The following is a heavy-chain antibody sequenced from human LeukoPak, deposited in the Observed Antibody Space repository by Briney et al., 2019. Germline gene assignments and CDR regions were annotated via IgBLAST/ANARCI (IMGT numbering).Heavy chain of an antibody. CDR2: TYCRSKWYN. Sequence: SQTLSLTCVISGDSVSSNSAAWNWIRQSSSRGLEWLGRTYCRSKWYNDYAVSLKSRITINSDTSKNQFSLHLNSVTPDDTAIYYCAGGVRTTGFDYWGQGALVTVSS. V-gene: IGHV6-1*01. J-gene: IGHJ4*02. CDR3: AGGVRTTGFDY. D-gene: IGHD3-9*01. CDR1: GDSVSSNSAA.